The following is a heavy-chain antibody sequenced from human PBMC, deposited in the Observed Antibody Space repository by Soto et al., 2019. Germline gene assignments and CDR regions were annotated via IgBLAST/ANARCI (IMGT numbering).Heavy chain of an antibody. D-gene: IGHD3-22*01. J-gene: IGHJ6*02. V-gene: IGHV3-7*03. CDR2: IKQDGSEK. CDR1: GFTFSSYW. Sequence: PGGSLRLSCAASGFTFSSYWMSWVRQAPGKGLEWVANIKQDGSEKYCVDSVKGRFTISRDNAKNSLYLQMNSLRAEDTAVYYCARERMRDYYDSSGYFYYYGMDVWGQGTTVTVSS. CDR3: ARERMRDYYDSSGYFYYYGMDV.